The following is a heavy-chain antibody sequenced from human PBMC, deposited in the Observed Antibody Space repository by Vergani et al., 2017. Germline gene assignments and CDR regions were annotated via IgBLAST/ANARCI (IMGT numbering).Heavy chain of an antibody. D-gene: IGHD3-22*01. CDR3: ARGLTYYYDSSGYRGDY. CDR1: GGSFSGYY. CDR2: INHSGST. V-gene: IGHV4-34*01. J-gene: IGHJ4*02. Sequence: QVQLQQWGAGLLKPSETLSLTCDVYGGSFSGYYWSWIRQPPGKGLVWIGEINHSGSTNYNPSLKSRVTISVDTSMNQFSLKLSSVTAADTPVYYCARGLTYYYDSSGYRGDYWGQGTLVTVSS.